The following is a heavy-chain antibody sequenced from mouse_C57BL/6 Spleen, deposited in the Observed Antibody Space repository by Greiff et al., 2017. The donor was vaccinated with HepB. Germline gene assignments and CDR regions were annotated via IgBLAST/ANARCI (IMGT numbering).Heavy chain of an antibody. CDR2: IWRGGST. D-gene: IGHD2-4*01. J-gene: IGHJ4*01. Sequence: QVQLKESGPGLVQPSQSLSITCTVSGFSLTSYGVHWVRQSPGKGLEWLGVIWRGGSTDYNAAFMSRLSITKDNSKTQVFFKMNSLQADDTAIYYCAKSPPCYDYDGDYAMDYWGQGTSVTVSS. V-gene: IGHV2-5*01. CDR3: AKSPPCYDYDGDYAMDY. CDR1: GFSLTSYG.